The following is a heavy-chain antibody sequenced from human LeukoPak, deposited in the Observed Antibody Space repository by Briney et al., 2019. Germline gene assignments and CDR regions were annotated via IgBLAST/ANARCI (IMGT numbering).Heavy chain of an antibody. Sequence: ASVKVSCKVSGYTLTELSMHWVRQAPGKGLEWMGGFDPEDGETIYAQKFQGRVTMTEDTSTDTAYMELSSLRSEDTAVYYCATFGGGLWFGELFDEAGAFDIWGQGTMVTVSS. D-gene: IGHD3-10*01. CDR1: GYTLTELS. J-gene: IGHJ3*02. CDR3: ATFGGGLWFGELFDEAGAFDI. V-gene: IGHV1-24*01. CDR2: FDPEDGET.